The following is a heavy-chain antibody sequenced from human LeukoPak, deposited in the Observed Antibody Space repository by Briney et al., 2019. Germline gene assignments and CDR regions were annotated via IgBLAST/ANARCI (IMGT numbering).Heavy chain of an antibody. Sequence: SETLSLTCTVSGGSISSGSYYWSWIRQPAGKGLEWIGRIYTSGSTNYNPSLKSRVTISVDTSKNQFSLKLSSVTAADTAVYYCARGYYDNSPTAYYFDYWGQGTLVTVSS. CDR1: GGSISSGSYY. J-gene: IGHJ4*02. CDR3: ARGYYDNSPTAYYFDY. V-gene: IGHV4-61*02. CDR2: IYTSGST. D-gene: IGHD3-22*01.